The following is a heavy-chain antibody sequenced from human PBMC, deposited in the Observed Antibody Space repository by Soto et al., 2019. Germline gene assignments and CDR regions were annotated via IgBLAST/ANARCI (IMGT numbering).Heavy chain of an antibody. V-gene: IGHV1-69*08. Sequence: QVQLVQSGAEVKKPGSSVKVSCKASGGTFSSYTISWVRQAPGQGLEWMGRIIPILGIANYAQKFRGRVTITADKSTSTAYMELSSLRSEDTAVYYCARDPGTIVGATAPFDYWGQGTLVTVSS. CDR3: ARDPGTIVGATAPFDY. CDR1: GGTFSSYT. D-gene: IGHD1-26*01. J-gene: IGHJ4*02. CDR2: IIPILGIA.